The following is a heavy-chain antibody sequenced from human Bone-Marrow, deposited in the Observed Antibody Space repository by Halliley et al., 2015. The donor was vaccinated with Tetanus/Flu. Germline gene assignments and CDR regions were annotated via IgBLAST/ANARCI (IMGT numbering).Heavy chain of an antibody. J-gene: IGHJ4*01. CDR1: GFTFSSYW. V-gene: IGHV3-7*03. CDR3: ARSDRSPGDY. Sequence: SLRLSCAASGFTFSSYWMRWVRQAPGKGLEWVGNIKEDGSVKYYVDSAKGRFTISRDNARNSVYLQMNSLRGDDTAVYYCARSDRSPGDYWGHGTLVTVSS. CDR2: IKEDGSVK.